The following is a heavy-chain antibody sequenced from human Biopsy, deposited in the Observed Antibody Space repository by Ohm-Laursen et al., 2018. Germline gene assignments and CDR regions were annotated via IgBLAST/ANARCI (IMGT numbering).Heavy chain of an antibody. V-gene: IGHV3-23*01. J-gene: IGHJ5*02. CDR2: INGSGGST. Sequence: GSLRLSCSASGFTFSSHAMSWVRQAPGKGLECVSVINGSGGSTYYADPVKGRFTISRDNSKNTLYLQMNSLIAEDTAMYYCARDLYDFCGGCPFDPWGQGTLVTVS. CDR3: ARDLYDFCGGCPFDP. D-gene: IGHD3-3*01. CDR1: GFTFSSHA.